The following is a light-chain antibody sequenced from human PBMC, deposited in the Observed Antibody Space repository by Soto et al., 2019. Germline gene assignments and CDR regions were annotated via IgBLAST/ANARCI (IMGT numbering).Light chain of an antibody. CDR2: DVI. CDR3: SSYTGRSRLV. J-gene: IGLJ2*01. V-gene: IGLV2-14*03. Sequence: QSVLTQPASGSGSPGQSITISCTGASSDVGAYDYVSWYQQHPGKAPKLMIYDVINRPSGVSNRFSGSKSGSTASLTISGLQDEDEADYYCSSYTGRSRLVFCGGTQLTVL. CDR1: SSDVGAYDY.